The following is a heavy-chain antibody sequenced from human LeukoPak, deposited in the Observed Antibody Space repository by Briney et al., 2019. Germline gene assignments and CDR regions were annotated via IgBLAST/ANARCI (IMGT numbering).Heavy chain of an antibody. J-gene: IGHJ6*02. Sequence: GGSLRLSCAASGFTFSSYAMHWVRQAPGKGPEWVAVISYDGSNKYYADSVKGRFTISRDNSKNTLYLQMNSLRAEDTAVYYCARDLLPLVYGDSPYGAPYYYGMDVWGQGTTVTVSS. CDR3: ARDLLPLVYGDSPYGAPYYYGMDV. V-gene: IGHV3-30-3*01. D-gene: IGHD4-17*01. CDR1: GFTFSSYA. CDR2: ISYDGSNK.